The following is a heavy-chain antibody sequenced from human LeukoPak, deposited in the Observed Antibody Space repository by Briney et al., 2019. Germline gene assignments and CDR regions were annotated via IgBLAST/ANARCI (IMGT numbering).Heavy chain of an antibody. CDR3: ATELGYCSSTSCYFKYNAFDI. V-gene: IGHV1-24*01. D-gene: IGHD2-2*03. CDR1: GYTLTELS. J-gene: IGHJ3*02. Sequence: ASVKVSCKVSGYTLTELSMHWVRQAPGKGLEWMGGFDPEDGETIYAQKFQGRVTMTEDTSTDTAYMELSSLRSEDTAVYYCATELGYCSSTSCYFKYNAFDIWGQGTMVTVSS. CDR2: FDPEDGET.